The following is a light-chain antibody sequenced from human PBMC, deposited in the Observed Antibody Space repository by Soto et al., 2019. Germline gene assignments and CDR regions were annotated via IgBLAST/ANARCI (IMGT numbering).Light chain of an antibody. Sequence: DVQMTQAPSSVSASVGDRVTITCRASQGISSWLAWYQKKPGKAPNLLIYAASSLQSGVPSRFSGSESGTDFTLTISSLQPEDCAIYFCQQANSFPITFGQGTLLEIK. CDR3: QQANSFPIT. J-gene: IGKJ5*01. CDR1: QGISSW. V-gene: IGKV1-12*01. CDR2: AAS.